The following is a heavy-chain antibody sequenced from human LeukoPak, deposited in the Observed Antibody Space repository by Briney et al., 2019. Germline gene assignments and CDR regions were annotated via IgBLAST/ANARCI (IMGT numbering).Heavy chain of an antibody. V-gene: IGHV1-69*04. J-gene: IGHJ5*02. CDR3: ARVGYSSGWYGGRNWFVP. Sequence: SVKVSCKPCPGTLSNYAISWVPQALGQGLEWMGRIIPIFGIANYAQKFQGRVTITGDNSTSTAYMELRSLRSEDRAVYYCARVGYSSGWYGGRNWFVPWRQGTLVTVSS. CDR1: PGTLSNYA. D-gene: IGHD6-19*01. CDR2: IIPIFGIA.